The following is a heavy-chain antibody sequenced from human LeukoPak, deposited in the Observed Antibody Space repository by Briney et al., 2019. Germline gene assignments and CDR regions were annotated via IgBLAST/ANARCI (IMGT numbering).Heavy chain of an antibody. J-gene: IGHJ3*02. D-gene: IGHD1-26*01. CDR3: ARQGGSFAFDI. CDR1: GGSISSGGYS. V-gene: IGHV4-30-2*01. CDR2: IYHSGST. Sequence: SETLSLTCAVSGGSISSGGYSWSWIRQPPGKGLEWIGYIYHSGSTYYNPSLKSRITISVDTSKNQFSLKLNSVTAADTAVYYCARQGGSFAFDISGHGTMGTVSS.